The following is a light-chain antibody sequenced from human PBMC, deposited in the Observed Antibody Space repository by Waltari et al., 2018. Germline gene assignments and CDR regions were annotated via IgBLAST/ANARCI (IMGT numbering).Light chain of an antibody. J-gene: IGLJ3*02. CDR2: DVS. V-gene: IGLV2-14*03. CDR1: SSDIGGYNY. CDR3: SSDTSSSTLV. Sequence: QSALTQPASVSGSPGPSITISCTGTSSDIGGYNYVSWYQQHPGKAPKPMIFDVSNQPSGVSNRFSGSKSGNTASLTISGIQAEDEADYYCSSDTSSSTLVFGGGTKLTVL.